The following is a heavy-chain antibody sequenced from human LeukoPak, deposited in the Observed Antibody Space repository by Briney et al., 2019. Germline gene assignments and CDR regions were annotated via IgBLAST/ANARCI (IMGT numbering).Heavy chain of an antibody. CDR1: GGSFSGYY. V-gene: IGHV4-34*01. Sequence: PSETLSLTCAVYGGSFSGYYWSWIRQPPGKGLEWIGEINHSGSTNYNPSLKSRVTISVDTSKNQFSLKLSSVTAADTAVYYCARGGSPITMVRGVRGARNWFDPWGQGTLVTVSS. CDR3: ARGGSPITMVRGVRGARNWFDP. CDR2: INHSGST. J-gene: IGHJ5*02. D-gene: IGHD3-10*01.